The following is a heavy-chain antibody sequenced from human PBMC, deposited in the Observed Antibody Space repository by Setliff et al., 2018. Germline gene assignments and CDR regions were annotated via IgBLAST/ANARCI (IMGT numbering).Heavy chain of an antibody. Sequence: ASVNVSCKASGYTFTSYGSSWLRQAPEQGLGWMGWISAYNGNTNYAQKLQGRVTMSTDTYTSTDYMELRSLRSDDTAVYYCARDLGHGGDSDYWGQGILVTVSS. J-gene: IGHJ4*02. V-gene: IGHV1-18*01. D-gene: IGHD2-21*02. CDR3: ARDLGHGGDSDY. CDR1: GYTFTSYG. CDR2: ISAYNGNT.